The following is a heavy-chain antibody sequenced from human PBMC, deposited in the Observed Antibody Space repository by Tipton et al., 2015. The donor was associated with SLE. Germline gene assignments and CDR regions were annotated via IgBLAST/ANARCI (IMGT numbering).Heavy chain of an antibody. J-gene: IGHJ4*02. V-gene: IGHV4-4*07. CDR2: IYTGGRT. CDR3: ARFHVKSYDECDC. Sequence: TLSLTCTVSGGSIIGYYWSWIRQPAGKGPEWIGRIYTGGRTIHNPSLNSRVTMSLDTSKSQFSLKLTSVTAADTAVYYCARFHVKSYDECDCWGQGTLVTISS. CDR1: GGSIIGYY. D-gene: IGHD3-16*01.